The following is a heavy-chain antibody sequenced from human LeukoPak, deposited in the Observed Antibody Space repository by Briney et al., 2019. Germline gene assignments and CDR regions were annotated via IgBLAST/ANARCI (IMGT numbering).Heavy chain of an antibody. J-gene: IGHJ4*02. CDR1: GFTFSSYW. CDR3: ARDNLRVAGPPLYYFDY. V-gene: IGHV3-7*01. D-gene: IGHD6-19*01. Sequence: PGGSLRLSCAASGFTFSSYWMSWVRQAPGKGLGWVANIKQDGSEKYYVDSVKGRFTISRDNAKNSLYLQMNSLRAEDTAVYYCARDNLRVAGPPLYYFDYWGQGTLVTVSS. CDR2: IKQDGSEK.